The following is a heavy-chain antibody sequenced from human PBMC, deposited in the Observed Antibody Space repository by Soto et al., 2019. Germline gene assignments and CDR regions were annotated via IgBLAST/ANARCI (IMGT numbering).Heavy chain of an antibody. J-gene: IGHJ4*02. Sequence: SETLSLTCTVSGDYVSSAGHYWSWIRQPPGKGLEWIGDVYYTGSAKYNPSLKSRVTISLDTSKNQFSLTLNSVTAADTAVYYCARDWGSSGWPNWGQGVLVTVSS. CDR2: VYYTGSA. D-gene: IGHD6-19*01. CDR3: ARDWGSSGWPN. CDR1: GDYVSSAGHY. V-gene: IGHV4-61*08.